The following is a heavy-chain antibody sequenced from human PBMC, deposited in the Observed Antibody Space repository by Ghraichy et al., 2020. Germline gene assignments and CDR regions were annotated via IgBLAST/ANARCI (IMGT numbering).Heavy chain of an antibody. Sequence: GSLRLSCAASGFTFSSYSMHWVRQAPGKGLEWVAFIRYDGNNKYYADSVKGRFTISRDNSKNTLYLQMNSLRAEDTALYYCAKDHLVGATGGSYFDYWGQGTLVTVSS. V-gene: IGHV3-30*02. CDR2: IRYDGNNK. J-gene: IGHJ4*02. CDR1: GFTFSSYS. D-gene: IGHD1-26*01. CDR3: AKDHLVGATGGSYFDY.